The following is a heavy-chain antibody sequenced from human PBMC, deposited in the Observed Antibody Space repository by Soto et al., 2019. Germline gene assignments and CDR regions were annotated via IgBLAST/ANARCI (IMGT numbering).Heavy chain of an antibody. J-gene: IGHJ4*02. D-gene: IGHD2-15*01. CDR3: ATSHYSGGAFDY. CDR2: ISGSGGTT. V-gene: IGHV3-23*01. CDR1: GFTFSNYA. Sequence: PGGSLRLSCAASGFTFSNYAMSWVRQAPEKGLEWVSVISGSGGTTYYADSVKGRFTISRDNSKNTLFLQMNSLRAEDTAVYYCATSHYSGGAFDYWGQGTPVTVSS.